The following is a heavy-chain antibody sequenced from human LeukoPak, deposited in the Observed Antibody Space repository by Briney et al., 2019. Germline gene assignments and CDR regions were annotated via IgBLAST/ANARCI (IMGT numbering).Heavy chain of an antibody. CDR1: GFTFSSYA. CDR3: AKDRVTMVRGVTDFDY. CDR2: ISGSGGST. D-gene: IGHD3-10*01. V-gene: IGHV3-23*01. J-gene: IGHJ4*02. Sequence: GGSRRLSCAASGFTFSSYAMSWVRQAPGKGLEWVSAISGSGGSTYYADSVKGRFTISRDNSKNTLYLQMNSLRAEDTAVYYCAKDRVTMVRGVTDFDYWGQGTLVTVSS.